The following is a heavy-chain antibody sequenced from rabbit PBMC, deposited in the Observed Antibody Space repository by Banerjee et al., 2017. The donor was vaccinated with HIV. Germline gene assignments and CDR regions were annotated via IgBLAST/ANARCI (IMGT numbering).Heavy chain of an antibody. D-gene: IGHD6-1*01. J-gene: IGHJ4*01. CDR2: IYTGSSGST. CDR3: ARGGYVGYGDPYYFDL. CDR1: GFSFSSNYW. V-gene: IGHV1S45*01. Sequence: QEQLEESGGDLVKPEGSLTLTCTASGFSFSSNYWICWVRQAPGKGLEWIACIYTGSSGSTYYASWAKGRFTISKTSSTTVTLQMTSLTAADTATYFCARGGYVGYGDPYYFDLWGPGTLVTVS.